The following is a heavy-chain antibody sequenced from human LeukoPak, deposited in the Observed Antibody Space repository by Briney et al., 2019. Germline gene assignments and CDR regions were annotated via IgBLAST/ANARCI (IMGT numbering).Heavy chain of an antibody. CDR3: ARRRNSGYDFDY. CDR2: IYHSGNT. J-gene: IGHJ4*02. V-gene: IGHV4-39*01. Sequence: SETLSLTCTVSGGSISSNNYYWGWIRQPPGKGLEWIGSIYHSGNTYYSPSLKSRVTISADTSKNQFSLKLSSVTAADTAVYYCARRRNSGYDFDYWGQGTLVTVSS. CDR1: GGSISSNNYY. D-gene: IGHD5-12*01.